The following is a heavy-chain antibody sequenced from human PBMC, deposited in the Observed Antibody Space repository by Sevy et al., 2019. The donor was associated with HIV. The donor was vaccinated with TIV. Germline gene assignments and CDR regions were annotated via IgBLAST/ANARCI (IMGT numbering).Heavy chain of an antibody. J-gene: IGHJ4*02. V-gene: IGHV1-69*13. Sequence: ASVKDSCKASGGTFSSYGISWVRQAPGQGLEWMGGIIPILGTVNYAQKFQGRVTITADESTKTAYMELSSLRAEDTAVYYCARGGGNGWYYFDYWGQETLVTVSS. CDR1: GGTFSSYG. D-gene: IGHD6-19*01. CDR3: ARGGGNGWYYFDY. CDR2: IIPILGTV.